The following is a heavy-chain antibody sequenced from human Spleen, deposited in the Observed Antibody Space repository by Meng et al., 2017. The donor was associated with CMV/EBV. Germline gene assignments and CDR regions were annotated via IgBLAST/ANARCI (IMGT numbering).Heavy chain of an antibody. D-gene: IGHD5-12*01. Sequence: QLQQSGPGRRKPSQTLSLPCTAFYGSTTMNDYYWSWTRQPPGKGLQLIGYIHYSGTTYYTPSLKSRIAISLDTSKNQFSLNLNSVTAADAAVYYCARDSPGGYGYFDSWGQGTLVTVSS. CDR1: YGSTTMNDYY. J-gene: IGHJ4*02. CDR3: ARDSPGGYGYFDS. V-gene: IGHV4-30-4*01. CDR2: IHYSGTT.